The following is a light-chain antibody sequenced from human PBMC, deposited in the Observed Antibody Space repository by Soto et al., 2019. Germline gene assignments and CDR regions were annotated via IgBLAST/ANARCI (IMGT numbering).Light chain of an antibody. V-gene: IGKV3-20*01. CDR2: GAS. CDR1: QSVYTSY. Sequence: EIVLTQSPGTLSLSPGERASVSCRASQSVYTSYLAWFQQKPGQAPRLLIYGASSRATGIPDRFSGSGSGTDFTLTITRLEPEDFAVYFCHQSGNSPYTFGQGTKVDIK. CDR3: HQSGNSPYT. J-gene: IGKJ2*01.